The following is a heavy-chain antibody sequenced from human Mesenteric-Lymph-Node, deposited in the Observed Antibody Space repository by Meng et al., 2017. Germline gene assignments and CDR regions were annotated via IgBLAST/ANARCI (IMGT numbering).Heavy chain of an antibody. CDR2: INPNSGGT. D-gene: IGHD5-18*01. V-gene: IGHV1-2*02. J-gene: IGHJ4*02. CDR1: GYTFTGYY. CDR3: ARPDVDTALFDY. Sequence: ASVKVSCKASGYTFTGYYMHWVRQAPGQGLEWMGWINPNSGGTNYAQKFQGRVTTTRDTSISTAYMELSRLRSDDTAVYYCARPDVDTALFDYWGQGTLVTVSS.